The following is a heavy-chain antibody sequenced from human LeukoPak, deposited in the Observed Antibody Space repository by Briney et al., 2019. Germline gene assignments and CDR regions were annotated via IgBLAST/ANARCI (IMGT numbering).Heavy chain of an antibody. D-gene: IGHD3-10*01. CDR3: ARHYYSGSGSYRPFDY. Sequence: SETLSLTCTVSGGSISSTSYYWGWIRQPPGKGLEWIVSIYYGGSTYYNPSLKSRVTISVDTSKNQFSLKLNSVTAADTAVYYCARHYYSGSGSYRPFDYWGQGTLVTVSS. CDR2: IYYGGST. CDR1: GGSISSTSYY. J-gene: IGHJ4*02. V-gene: IGHV4-39*01.